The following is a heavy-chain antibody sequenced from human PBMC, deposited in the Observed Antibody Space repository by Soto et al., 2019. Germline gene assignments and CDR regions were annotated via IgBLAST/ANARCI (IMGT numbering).Heavy chain of an antibody. D-gene: IGHD3-10*01. CDR3: ARRLPNYYGSGSTIDY. CDR1: GGSISSGGYY. J-gene: IGHJ4*02. CDR2: IYYSGST. V-gene: IGHV4-31*03. Sequence: QVQLQESGPGLVKPSQTLSLTCTVSGGSISSGGYYWSWIRQHPGKGLEWIGYIYYSGSTYYNPSLKGRVTISVDTSKNQFSLKLSSVTAADTAVYYCARRLPNYYGSGSTIDYWGQGTLVTVSS.